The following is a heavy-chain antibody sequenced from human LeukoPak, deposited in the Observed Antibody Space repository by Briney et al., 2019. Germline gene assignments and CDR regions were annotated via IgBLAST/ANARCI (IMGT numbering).Heavy chain of an antibody. J-gene: IGHJ4*02. CDR2: ISSSSSHT. CDR3: ARDDGSGYYAQSPDY. D-gene: IGHD3-22*01. V-gene: IGHV3-21*06. CDR1: GFTFNIYS. Sequence: GGSLGLSCAASGFTFNIYSMNWVRQAPGRGLEWVASISSSSSHTYYADSVKGRFTISRDYAENSLFLQMNSLRDEDTAVYYCARDDGSGYYAQSPDYWGQGILVTVSS.